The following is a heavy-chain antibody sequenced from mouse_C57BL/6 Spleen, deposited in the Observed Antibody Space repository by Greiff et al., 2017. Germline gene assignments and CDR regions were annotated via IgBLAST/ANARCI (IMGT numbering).Heavy chain of an antibody. J-gene: IGHJ4*01. CDR3: ARPDSHGYAMDY. D-gene: IGHD3-2*01. CDR1: GYTFTSYG. V-gene: IGHV1-81*01. Sequence: QVQLQQSGAELARPGASVKLSCKASGYTFTSYGISWVKQRTGQGLEWIGEIYPRSGNTYYNEKFKGQATLTADKSSSTAYVELRSLTSEDSAVYFCARPDSHGYAMDYWGQGTSVTVSS. CDR2: IYPRSGNT.